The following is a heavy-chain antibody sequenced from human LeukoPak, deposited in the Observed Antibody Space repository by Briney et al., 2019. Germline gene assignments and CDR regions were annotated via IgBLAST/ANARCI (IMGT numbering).Heavy chain of an antibody. Sequence: GGSLRLSCATSGFPFSSFWMHWVRQAPGKGLEWVAVIWYDGSNKYYADSVKGRFTISRDNSKNTLYLQMNSLRAEDTAVYYCAKDLYDSSGYYPYDAFDIWGQGTMVTVSS. V-gene: IGHV3-33*06. J-gene: IGHJ3*02. CDR3: AKDLYDSSGYYPYDAFDI. CDR1: GFPFSSFW. D-gene: IGHD3-22*01. CDR2: IWYDGSNK.